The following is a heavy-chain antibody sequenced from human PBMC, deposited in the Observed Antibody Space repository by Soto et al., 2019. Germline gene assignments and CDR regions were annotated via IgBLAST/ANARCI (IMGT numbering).Heavy chain of an antibody. CDR2: IIPIFGTA. J-gene: IGHJ6*02. CDR1: GGTFSSYA. Sequence: QVQLVQSGAEVKKPGSSVKVSCKASGGTFSSYAISWVRQAPGQGLEWMGGIIPIFGTANYAQKFQGRVTITADESTSTAYMELGSLRDEDTAVYYCARAEKYGGNADYYYGMDVWGQGTTVTVSS. CDR3: ARAEKYGGNADYYYGMDV. V-gene: IGHV1-69*12. D-gene: IGHD2-15*01.